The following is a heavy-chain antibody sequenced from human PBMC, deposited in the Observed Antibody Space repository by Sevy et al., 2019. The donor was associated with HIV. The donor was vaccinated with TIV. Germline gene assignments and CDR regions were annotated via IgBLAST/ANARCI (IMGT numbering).Heavy chain of an antibody. Sequence: GESLKISCAASGFTFSSYAMSWVRQAPGKGLEWVSAISGSGGSTYYADSVKGRFTISRDNSKNTLYLQMNSLRAEDTAVYYCAKGYVLRFLEWLPPGPSTHDAFDIWGQETMVTVSS. CDR2: ISGSGGST. CDR1: GFTFSSYA. J-gene: IGHJ3*02. CDR3: AKGYVLRFLEWLPPGPSTHDAFDI. D-gene: IGHD3-3*01. V-gene: IGHV3-23*01.